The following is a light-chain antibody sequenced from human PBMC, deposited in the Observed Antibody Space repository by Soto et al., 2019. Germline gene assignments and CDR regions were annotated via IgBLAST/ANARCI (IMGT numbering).Light chain of an antibody. J-gene: IGLJ3*02. Sequence: QSALTQPASVSGSPGQSITISCTGTSGDVGVYNYVSWYQQHPGKAPKLMIYDVTNRPSGVSNRFSGSKSGNTASLTISGLQAEDEADYYCSSYTSSSTLVVFGGGTKLTVL. CDR3: SSYTSSSTLVV. V-gene: IGLV2-14*03. CDR1: SGDVGVYNY. CDR2: DVT.